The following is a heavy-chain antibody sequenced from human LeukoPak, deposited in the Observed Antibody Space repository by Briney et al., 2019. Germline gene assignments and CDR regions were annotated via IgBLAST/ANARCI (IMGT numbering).Heavy chain of an antibody. Sequence: PGGSLSLSCAASGFTFSSYSMNWVRQAPGKGLEWVSSISSSSSYIYYADSVKGRFTISRDNAKNSLYLQMNSLRAEDTAVYYCARDDYYDSSGYNYYYYYGMDVWGQGTTVTVSS. CDR1: GFTFSSYS. V-gene: IGHV3-21*01. CDR2: ISSSSSYI. CDR3: ARDDYYDSSGYNYYYYYGMDV. D-gene: IGHD3-22*01. J-gene: IGHJ6*02.